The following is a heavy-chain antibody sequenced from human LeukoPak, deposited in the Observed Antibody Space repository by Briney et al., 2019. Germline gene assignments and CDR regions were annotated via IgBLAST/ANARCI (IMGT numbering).Heavy chain of an antibody. CDR3: ARDGGHIVVVTAIYYFDY. J-gene: IGHJ4*02. Sequence: ASVKVSCKASGYTFASYYMHWVRQAPGQGLEWMGIINPSGGSTSYAQKFQGRVTMTRDTSTSTVYMELSSLRSEDTAVYYCARDGGHIVVVTAIYYFDYWGQGTLVTVSS. V-gene: IGHV1-46*01. CDR2: INPSGGST. D-gene: IGHD2-21*02. CDR1: GYTFASYY.